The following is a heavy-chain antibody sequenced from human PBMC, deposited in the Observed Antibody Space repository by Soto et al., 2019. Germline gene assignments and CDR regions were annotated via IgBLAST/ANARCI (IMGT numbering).Heavy chain of an antibody. CDR1: GFTFSSYS. D-gene: IGHD6-6*01. J-gene: IGHJ6*02. CDR2: ISSSSSYI. Sequence: GGSLRLSCAASGFTFSSYSMNWVRQAPGKGLKWVSSISSSSSYIYYSDSVKGRFTTSRDNAKNSLYLQMNSLRAEDTAVYYCARVIAARRADVWGQGTTVTVSS. V-gene: IGHV3-21*01. CDR3: ARVIAARRADV.